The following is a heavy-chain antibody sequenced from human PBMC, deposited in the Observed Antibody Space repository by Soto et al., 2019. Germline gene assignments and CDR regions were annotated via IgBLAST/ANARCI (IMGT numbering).Heavy chain of an antibody. Sequence: ASVKVSCKASGYTFTSYAMHWVRQAPGQRLEWMGWINAGNGNTKYSQKFQGRVTITADESTSTAYMELSSLRSEDTAVYYCARDRGTIFGVVREYAFDIWGQGTMVTVSS. CDR1: GYTFTSYA. CDR3: ARDRGTIFGVVREYAFDI. D-gene: IGHD3-3*01. V-gene: IGHV1-3*01. CDR2: INAGNGNT. J-gene: IGHJ3*02.